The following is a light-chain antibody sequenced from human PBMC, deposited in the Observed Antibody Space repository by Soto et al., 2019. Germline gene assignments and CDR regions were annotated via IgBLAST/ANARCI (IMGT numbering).Light chain of an antibody. V-gene: IGKV1-5*01. CDR2: DAS. Sequence: EIQITQCPSTLSASVGDRFTITCMASQSISDWVAWYQQKPGEAPKLLIFDASSFKSGVTSRFSGSGSGTEFTLTISSLQSDDFGTYYCQPYDSYSWTVGQGTKVDIK. J-gene: IGKJ1*01. CDR1: QSISDW. CDR3: QPYDSYSWT.